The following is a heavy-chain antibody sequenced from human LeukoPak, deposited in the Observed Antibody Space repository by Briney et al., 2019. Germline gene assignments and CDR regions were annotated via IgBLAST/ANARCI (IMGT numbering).Heavy chain of an antibody. CDR3: ARDIAAAGTEAFFDY. V-gene: IGHV3-30-3*01. Sequence: GGSLRLSCAASGFTFSSYAMHWVRQAPGKGLEWVAVISYDGSNKYYADSVKGRFTISRDNSKNTLYLQMNSLRAEDTAVYYCARDIAAAGTEAFFDYWGQGTLVTVSS. D-gene: IGHD6-13*01. CDR2: ISYDGSNK. J-gene: IGHJ4*02. CDR1: GFTFSSYA.